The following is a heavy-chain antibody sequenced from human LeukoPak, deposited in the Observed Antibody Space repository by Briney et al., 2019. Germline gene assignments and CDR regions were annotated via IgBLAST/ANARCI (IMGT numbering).Heavy chain of an antibody. CDR3: ASLTDDYGVQNFDY. D-gene: IGHD4-17*01. CDR2: INHSGST. CDR1: GGSFSGYY. J-gene: IGHJ4*02. Sequence: PSETLSLTCAVYGGSFSGYYWSWIRQPPGKGLEWIGEINHSGSTNYNPSLKSRVTISVDTSKNQFSLKLSSVTAADTAVYYCASLTDDYGVQNFDYWGQGTLVTVSS. V-gene: IGHV4-34*01.